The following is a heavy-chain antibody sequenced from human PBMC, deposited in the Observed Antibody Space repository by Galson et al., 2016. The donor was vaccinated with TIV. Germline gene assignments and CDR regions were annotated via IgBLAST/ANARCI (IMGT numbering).Heavy chain of an antibody. CDR2: IYYSGST. V-gene: IGHV4-30-4*01. J-gene: IGHJ3*02. CDR1: GGSMSGGGYY. Sequence: LSLTCSVSGGSMSGGGYYWNWIRQPPGKGLECIGHIYYSGSTYYNPTLKRRVVISVDTSKNQFSLKVTSVTAADTAVYYCARGSPAGRLTATKLGDAFDIRGQGTKVAVSS. CDR3: ARGSPAGRLTATKLGDAFDI. D-gene: IGHD5-24*01.